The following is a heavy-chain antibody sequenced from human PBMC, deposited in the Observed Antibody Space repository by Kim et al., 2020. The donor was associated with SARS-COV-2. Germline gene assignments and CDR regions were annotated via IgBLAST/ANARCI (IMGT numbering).Heavy chain of an antibody. Sequence: GGSLRLSCAASGFTFSSYAMSWVRQAPGKGLEWVSAISGSGGSTYYADSVKGRFTISRDNSKNTLYLQMNSLRAEDTAVYYWAKTPGGVVTKRAWFDPWGQGTLVTVSS. J-gene: IGHJ5*02. CDR1: GFTFSSYA. D-gene: IGHD3-3*01. CDR3: AKTPGGVVTKRAWFDP. CDR2: ISGSGGST. V-gene: IGHV3-23*01.